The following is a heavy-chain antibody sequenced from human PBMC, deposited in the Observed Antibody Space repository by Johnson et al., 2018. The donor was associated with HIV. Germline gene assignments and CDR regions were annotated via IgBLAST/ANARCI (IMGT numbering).Heavy chain of an antibody. CDR2: IKQDGSEK. J-gene: IGHJ3*02. CDR1: GFTFSSYG. Sequence: VQLVESGGGVVQPGRSLRLSCAASGFTFSSYGMHWVRQAPGKGLEWVANIKQDGSEKYYVDSVKGRFTITRDNAKNSLYLQMNSLRAEDTAVYYCARVSSSSLGAFDIWGQGTMVTVSS. CDR3: ARVSSSSLGAFDI. D-gene: IGHD6-6*01. V-gene: IGHV3-7*01.